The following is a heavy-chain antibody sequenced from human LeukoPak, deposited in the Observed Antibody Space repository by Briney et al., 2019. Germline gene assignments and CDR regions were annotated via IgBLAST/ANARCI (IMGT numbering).Heavy chain of an antibody. J-gene: IGHJ4*02. CDR3: ARYGDYEKCYFDY. D-gene: IGHD4-17*01. CDR2: IYYSGST. Sequence: SETLSLTCTVSGGSISSYYWSWIRQPPGKGLEWIGYIYYSGSTNYNPSLKSRVTISVDTSKNQFSLKLSSVTAADTAVYYCARYGDYEKCYFDYWGQGTLVTVSS. CDR1: GGSISSYY. V-gene: IGHV4-59*01.